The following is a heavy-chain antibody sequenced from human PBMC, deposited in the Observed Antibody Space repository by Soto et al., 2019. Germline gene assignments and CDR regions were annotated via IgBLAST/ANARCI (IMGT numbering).Heavy chain of an antibody. Sequence: QVQLVQSGAEVKKPGSSVTVSCKASGGTFSSYAISWVRQAPGQGLEWMGRIIPFIGTANYAQKFQGRVTITAHESTSTAYMELTSLRSEDTAVYYCARVVMTTVPASYYYGVDVWGQGTTVTVSS. CDR2: IIPFIGTA. D-gene: IGHD4-4*01. CDR1: GGTFSSYA. J-gene: IGHJ6*02. CDR3: ARVVMTTVPASYYYGVDV. V-gene: IGHV1-69*18.